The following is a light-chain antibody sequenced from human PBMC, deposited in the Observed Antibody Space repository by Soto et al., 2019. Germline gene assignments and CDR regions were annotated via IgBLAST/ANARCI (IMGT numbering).Light chain of an antibody. CDR1: QSVSSS. CDR2: GAS. Sequence: EIVMTQSPATLSVSPGERATLSCRASQSVSSSLAWYQHKPGQAPRLLIYGASIMATVIPARFSGSGSGTELTLTISSLQSEDFAAYYRQQYSNRYTFGQGTKLEIK. J-gene: IGKJ2*01. CDR3: QQYSNRYT. V-gene: IGKV3D-15*01.